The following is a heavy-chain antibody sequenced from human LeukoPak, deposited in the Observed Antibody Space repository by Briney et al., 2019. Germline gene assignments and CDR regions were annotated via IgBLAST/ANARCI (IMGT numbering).Heavy chain of an antibody. D-gene: IGHD2-15*01. CDR3: ATSAIVVVVAATPPYFDY. V-gene: IGHV3-30*02. CDR1: GFTFISYG. Sequence: GGSLILSCAASGFTFISYGMHWVRQAPGKGLEWVAFIRYDGSNKYYADSVKGRFTISRDNSKNSLYLQMNSLRAEDTAVYYCATSAIVVVVAATPPYFDYWGQGTLVTVSS. J-gene: IGHJ4*02. CDR2: IRYDGSNK.